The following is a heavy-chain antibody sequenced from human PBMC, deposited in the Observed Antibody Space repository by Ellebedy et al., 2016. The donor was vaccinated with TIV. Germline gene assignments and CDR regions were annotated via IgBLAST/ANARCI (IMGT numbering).Heavy chain of an antibody. V-gene: IGHV4-39*07. CDR3: ARFVRATKAFDI. D-gene: IGHD5-12*01. CDR1: GGSISSSSYY. CDR2: IYYSGST. J-gene: IGHJ3*02. Sequence: MPSETLSLTCTVSGGSISSSSYYWGWIRLPPGKGLEWIGNIYYSGSTYYNPSLQSRVTISVDTSKNQFSLRLNSMTAADTAVYYCARFVRATKAFDIWGQGTMVTVSS.